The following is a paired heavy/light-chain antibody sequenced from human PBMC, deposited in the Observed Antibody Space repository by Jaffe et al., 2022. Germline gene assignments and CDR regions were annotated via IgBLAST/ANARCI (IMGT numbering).Heavy chain of an antibody. V-gene: IGHV3-9*01. CDR3: AKDKLYGIAVAGTGRGFDY. D-gene: IGHD6-19*01. Sequence: EVQLVESGGGLVQPGRSLRLSCAASGFTFDDYAMHWVRQAPGKGLEWVSGISWNSGSIGYADSVKGRFTISRDNAKNSLYLQMNSLRAEDTALYYCAKDKLYGIAVAGTGRGFDYWGQGTLVTVSS. J-gene: IGHJ4*02. CDR2: ISWNSGSI. CDR1: GFTFDDYA.
Light chain of an antibody. Sequence: AIQLTQSPSSLSASVGDRVTITCRASQGISSALAWYQQKPGKAPKLLIYDASSLESGVPSRFSGSGSGTDFTLTISSLQPEDFATYYCQQFNNYFTFGPGTKVDIK. CDR2: DAS. CDR3: QQFNNYFT. V-gene: IGKV1D-13*01. J-gene: IGKJ3*01. CDR1: QGISSA.